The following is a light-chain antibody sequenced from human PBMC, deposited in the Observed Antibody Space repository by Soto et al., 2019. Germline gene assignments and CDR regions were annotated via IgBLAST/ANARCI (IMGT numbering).Light chain of an antibody. CDR2: KAS. CDR3: QQYNSYST. Sequence: EIKMPQSTSTLSASVGARVTITCRASQSISSWLAWYQQKPGKAPKLLIYKASSLESGVPSRFRGNGSGTEFTLTISSLQPDEFATDYCQQYNSYSTFGQGTKVDIK. V-gene: IGKV1-5*03. J-gene: IGKJ1*01. CDR1: QSISSW.